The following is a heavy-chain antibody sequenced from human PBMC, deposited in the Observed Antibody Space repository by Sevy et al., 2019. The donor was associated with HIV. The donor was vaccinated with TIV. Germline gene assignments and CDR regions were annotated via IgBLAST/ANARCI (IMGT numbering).Heavy chain of an antibody. V-gene: IGHV3-11*01. CDR3: ARDITMIVVVSDAFDI. CDR1: GFTFSDYY. J-gene: IGHJ3*02. D-gene: IGHD3-22*01. CDR2: ISSSGSTI. Sequence: GGSLRLSCAASGFTFSDYYMSWIRQAPGKGLEWVSYISSSGSTIYYADSVKGRFTISRDNAKNSLYLQMNNLRAEDTAVYYCARDITMIVVVSDAFDIWGQGTMVTVSS.